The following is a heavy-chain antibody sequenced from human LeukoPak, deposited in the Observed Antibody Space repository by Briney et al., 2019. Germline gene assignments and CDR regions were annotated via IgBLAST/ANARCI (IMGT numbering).Heavy chain of an antibody. V-gene: IGHV4-59*01. Sequence: SETLSLTCTVSGGSISSYYWSWIRQPPGKGLEWIGYIYYTGSTNYIPSLKSRVTISIDTSKNQFSLKLSSVTAADTAVYYCARVNINNWHSCDYWGQGTLVTVSS. D-gene: IGHD1-1*01. J-gene: IGHJ4*02. CDR2: IYYTGST. CDR1: GGSISSYY. CDR3: ARVNINNWHSCDY.